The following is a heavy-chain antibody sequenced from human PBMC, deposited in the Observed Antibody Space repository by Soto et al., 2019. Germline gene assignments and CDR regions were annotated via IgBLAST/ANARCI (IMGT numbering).Heavy chain of an antibody. Sequence: ASVKVSCKASGYTFTSYYMRWVRQAPGQGLEWMGIINPSGGSTSYAQKFQGRVTMTRDTSTSTVYMELSSLRSEDTAVYYCAVKAPGYYGAGSSSRWELGMDVWGQGTTVPVAS. CDR3: AVKAPGYYGAGSSSRWELGMDV. D-gene: IGHD3-10*01. V-gene: IGHV1-46*03. CDR2: INPSGGST. J-gene: IGHJ6*02. CDR1: GYTFTSYY.